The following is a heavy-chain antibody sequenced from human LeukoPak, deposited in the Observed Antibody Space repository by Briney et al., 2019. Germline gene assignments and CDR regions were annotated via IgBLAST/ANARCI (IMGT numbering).Heavy chain of an antibody. V-gene: IGHV3-74*01. CDR1: GXTFISYW. CDR2: INSDGSTT. J-gene: IGHJ4*02. D-gene: IGHD3-22*01. Sequence: PGGSLRLSCAASGXTFISYWMHWVRQAPGKGLVWVSRINSDGSTTSYAASVKGRFTISRDTAKNTLYLQMNSLRAEDTAVYYCARGHHYYDSSAYYYWGQGTLVTVSS. CDR3: ARGHHYYDSSAYYY.